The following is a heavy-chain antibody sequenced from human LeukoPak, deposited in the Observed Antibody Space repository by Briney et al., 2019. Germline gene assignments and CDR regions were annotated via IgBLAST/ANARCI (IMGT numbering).Heavy chain of an antibody. V-gene: IGHV3-23*01. J-gene: IGHJ6*02. Sequence: TGGSLRLSCAASGFTFSSYAMSWVRQAPGKGLERVSAISGSGGSTYYADSVKGRFTISRDNSKNTLYLQMNSLRAEDTAVYYCAKGVNYGSGSFVYYYYGMDVWGQGTTVTVSS. CDR3: AKGVNYGSGSFVYYYYGMDV. D-gene: IGHD3-10*01. CDR2: ISGSGGST. CDR1: GFTFSSYA.